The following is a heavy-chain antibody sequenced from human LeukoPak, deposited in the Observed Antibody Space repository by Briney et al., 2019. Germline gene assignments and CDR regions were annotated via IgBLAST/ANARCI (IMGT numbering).Heavy chain of an antibody. J-gene: IGHJ3*02. CDR1: GFTFSNYW. D-gene: IGHD2-2*01. CDR3: SSTSWTHAFDI. CDR2: IRYDGSNK. V-gene: IGHV3-30*02. Sequence: GGSLRLSCAASGFTFSNYWMTWVRQAPGKGLEWVAFIRYDGSNKYYADSVKGRFTISIDNSKNTLYVQMNSLRAEDTAVYYASSTSWTHAFDIWGQGTMVTVSS.